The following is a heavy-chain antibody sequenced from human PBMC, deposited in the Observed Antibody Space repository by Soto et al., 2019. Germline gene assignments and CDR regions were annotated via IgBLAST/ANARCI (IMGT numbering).Heavy chain of an antibody. Sequence: SETLSLTCAVYGGSFSDYYWSWIRQPTGKGLEWIGEINHSGSTNYNPSLKSRVTISVDTSKNQFSLKLSSVTAADTAVYYCARGLVTPLPYWGQGTLVTVSS. CDR1: GGSFSDYY. CDR2: INHSGST. V-gene: IGHV4-34*01. J-gene: IGHJ4*02. D-gene: IGHD2-21*02. CDR3: ARGLVTPLPY.